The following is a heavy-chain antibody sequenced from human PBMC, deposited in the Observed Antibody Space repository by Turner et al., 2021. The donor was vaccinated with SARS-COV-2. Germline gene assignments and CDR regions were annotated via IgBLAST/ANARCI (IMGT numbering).Heavy chain of an antibody. CDR3: VTSVRRSGYFQR. J-gene: IGHJ1*01. CDR1: AVSITSNSHY. CDR2: TYYPGGS. V-gene: IGHV4-39*01. Sequence: QLLVQESGPALVKPSETLSLPCTVSAVSITSNSHYWGWVRQPPGKGLEWIGITYYPGGSYYNPSLSGRVTISVDPSQHQFSLILRSVTAADTAVYYCVTSVRRSGYFQRWGQGSLVSVSS.